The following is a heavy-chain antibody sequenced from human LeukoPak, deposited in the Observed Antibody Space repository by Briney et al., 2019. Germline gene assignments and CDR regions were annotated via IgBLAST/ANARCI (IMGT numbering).Heavy chain of an antibody. CDR1: GFTFDCCG. CDR2: IRNVGNDK. D-gene: IGHD2-15*01. V-gene: IGHV3-30*02. J-gene: IGHJ4*02. CDR3: AKRVTATATGVNFDY. Sequence: QAGGSLTLSCAASGFTFDCCGMHWVRQAPGKGLEWVAFIRNVGNDKYYADSVKGRFFISRDNSKNTVYLQMNSLKAEDTAIYSCAKRVTATATGVNFDYWGQGTLVTVSS.